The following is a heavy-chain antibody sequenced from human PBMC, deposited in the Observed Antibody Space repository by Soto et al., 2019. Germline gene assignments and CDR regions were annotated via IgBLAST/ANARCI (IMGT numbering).Heavy chain of an antibody. CDR2: IDPNSGGT. Sequence: ASVKVSCKASGYTFTDYYMHWVRQAPGQGLEWMGWIDPNSGGTNYAQKFQGRVTMTRDTSISTAYMELNRLRSDDTAVYYCARDQSPSSGWPGMDVWGQGTTVTVSS. V-gene: IGHV1-2*02. J-gene: IGHJ6*02. CDR3: ARDQSPSSGWPGMDV. CDR1: GYTFTDYY. D-gene: IGHD6-19*01.